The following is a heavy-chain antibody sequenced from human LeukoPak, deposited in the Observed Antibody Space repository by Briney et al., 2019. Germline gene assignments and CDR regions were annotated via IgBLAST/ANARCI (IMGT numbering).Heavy chain of an antibody. D-gene: IGHD6-19*01. J-gene: IGHJ4*02. CDR1: GYTFTGYY. CDR3: ARDRVAGIGY. V-gene: IGHV1-2*06. Sequence: ASVKVSCKASGYTFTGYYMHWVRQAPGQGLEWMGRINPNSGGTNYAQKFQGRVTMTRDTSTSTVYMELSSLRSEDTAVYYCARDRVAGIGYWGQGTLVTVSS. CDR2: INPNSGGT.